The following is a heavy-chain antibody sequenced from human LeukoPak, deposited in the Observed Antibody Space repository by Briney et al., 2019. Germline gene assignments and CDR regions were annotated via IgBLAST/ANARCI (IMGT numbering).Heavy chain of an antibody. J-gene: IGHJ4*02. CDR1: GGSISNFY. CDR2: IYYSGST. V-gene: IGHV4-59*08. Sequence: PSETLSLTCIVSGGSISNFYWSWIRQPPGKGLEWIGCIYYSGSTNYNPSLKSRVTISVDTSKNQFSLKLSSVTAADTAVYYCAIHKASSSWSHFDSWGQGTLVTVSS. D-gene: IGHD6-13*01. CDR3: AIHKASSSWSHFDS.